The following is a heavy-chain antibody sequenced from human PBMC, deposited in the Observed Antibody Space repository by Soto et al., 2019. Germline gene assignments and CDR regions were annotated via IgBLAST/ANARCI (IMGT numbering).Heavy chain of an antibody. CDR1: GYTFTGYY. V-gene: IGHV1-2*02. CDR3: ARALYQYYYDSSGPMAPFDY. CDR2: INPNSGGT. J-gene: IGHJ4*02. D-gene: IGHD3-22*01. Sequence: GASVKVSCKASGYTFTGYYMHWVRQAPGQGLEWMGWINPNSGGTNYAQKFQGRVTMTRGTSISTAYMELSSLRSEDTAVYYCARALYQYYYDSSGPMAPFDYWGQGTLVTVSS.